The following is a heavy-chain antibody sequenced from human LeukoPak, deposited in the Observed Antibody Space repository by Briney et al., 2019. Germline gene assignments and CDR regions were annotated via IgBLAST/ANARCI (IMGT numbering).Heavy chain of an antibody. CDR1: GGSISSGDYY. CDR2: IYYSGST. J-gene: IGHJ3*02. V-gene: IGHV4-30-4*08. D-gene: IGHD6-6*01. CDR3: ARATGREYSSSSDDAFDI. Sequence: SSETLSLTCTVSGGSISSGDYYWSWIRQPPGKGLEWIGYIYYSGSTYYNPSLKSRVTISVDTSKNQFSLKLSSVTAADTAVYYCARATGREYSSSSDDAFDIWGQGTMVTVSS.